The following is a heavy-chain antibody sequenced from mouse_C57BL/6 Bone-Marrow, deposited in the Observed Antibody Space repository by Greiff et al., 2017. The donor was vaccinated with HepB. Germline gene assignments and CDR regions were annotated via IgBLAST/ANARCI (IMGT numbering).Heavy chain of an antibody. J-gene: IGHJ2*01. CDR2: IYPGSGST. D-gene: IGHD2-2*01. Sequence: QVQLQQPGAELVKPGASVKMSCKASGYTFTSYWITWVKQRPGQGLEWIGDIYPGSGSTNYNEKFKSKATLTVDTSSSTAYMQLSSLTSEDSALYYCALYGYDERYFDYWGQGTTLTVSS. CDR3: ALYGYDERYFDY. CDR1: GYTFTSYW. V-gene: IGHV1-55*01.